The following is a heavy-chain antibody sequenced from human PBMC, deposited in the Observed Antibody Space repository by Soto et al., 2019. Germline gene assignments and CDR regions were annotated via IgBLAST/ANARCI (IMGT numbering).Heavy chain of an antibody. Sequence: QVQLVQSGAEVKKPGSSVKVSCKASGGTFSSYTINWVRQDPGHGLEWMGRIIPILGMSTYAKKFQGRVTIIADKSPSKAYMLLSILTSEDTAIYYCAWTYGSGSRPFDYWGQGTLVTVSS. CDR1: GGTFSSYT. CDR3: AWTYGSGSRPFDY. J-gene: IGHJ4*02. D-gene: IGHD3-10*01. V-gene: IGHV1-69*02. CDR2: IIPILGMS.